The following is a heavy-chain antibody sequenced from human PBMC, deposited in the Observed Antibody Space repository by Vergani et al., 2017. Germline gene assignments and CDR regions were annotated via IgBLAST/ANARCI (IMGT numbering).Heavy chain of an antibody. CDR1: GYSFTSYW. J-gene: IGHJ3*02. Sequence: EVQLVQSGAEVKKPGESLKISCKGSGYSFTSYWIGWVRQLPGKGLEWMGIIYPGDSDTRYSPSFQGQVTISADKSSSTAYLQWSSLKASDTAMYYCATGISMILVPGDDAFDIWGQGTMVTVSS. V-gene: IGHV5-51*01. D-gene: IGHD3-22*01. CDR2: IYPGDSDT. CDR3: ATGISMILVPGDDAFDI.